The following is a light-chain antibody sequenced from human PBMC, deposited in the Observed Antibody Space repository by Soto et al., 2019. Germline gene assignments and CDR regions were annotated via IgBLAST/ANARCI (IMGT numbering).Light chain of an antibody. V-gene: IGKV1-33*01. Sequence: IKMTQSPSSLSASVGGRVTITCQASEDISNYLNWYQQKPGKAPNVLIFDASNLETGVPSRFSGSRSWTDFTFTISSLQPEDIATYYCQQYADLPLTFGGGTKVEIK. J-gene: IGKJ4*01. CDR1: EDISNY. CDR3: QQYADLPLT. CDR2: DAS.